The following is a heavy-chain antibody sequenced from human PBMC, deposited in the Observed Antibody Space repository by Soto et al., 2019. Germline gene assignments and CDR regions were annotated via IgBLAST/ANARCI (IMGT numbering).Heavy chain of an antibody. J-gene: IGHJ3*01. V-gene: IGHV3-73*01. CDR3: TREADTETTYDAFDV. D-gene: IGHD6-19*01. CDR2: IRGKADSYTT. Sequence: PGGSLRLSCAASGFIFTDSAFHWVRQASGKGLEWLGRIRGKADSYTTSYAASVRGRFILSRDDSENTAYLQMNNLKTEDTALYYCTREADTETTYDAFDVWGQCTMVTVSS. CDR1: GFIFTDSA.